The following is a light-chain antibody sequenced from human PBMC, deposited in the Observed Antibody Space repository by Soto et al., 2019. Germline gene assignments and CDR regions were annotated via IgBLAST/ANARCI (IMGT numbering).Light chain of an antibody. Sequence: EDVLTQSPGTLSLSPGERATLSCRASQSVSSSYLAWYQQKPGQAPRLLIYDASSRATGIPDRFSGSGSGTDFTLTISRLEPYDFAVYFCQQYGSSPRTFGQGTKVEIK. CDR3: QQYGSSPRT. V-gene: IGKV3-20*01. CDR2: DAS. J-gene: IGKJ1*01. CDR1: QSVSSSY.